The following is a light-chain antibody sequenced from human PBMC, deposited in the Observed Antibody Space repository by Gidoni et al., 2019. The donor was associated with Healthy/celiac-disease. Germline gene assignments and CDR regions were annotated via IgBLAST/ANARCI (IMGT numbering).Light chain of an antibody. CDR1: QSVICN. Sequence: EIVMTQSLATLSVSPGERATLSCRASQSVICNLAWYHQKPGQAPRLLIYGASNRATGIPARLSGSGSGTEFTLTISSLQSEDFAVYYCQQYNNWTPWTFGQGTKVEIK. CDR3: QQYNNWTPWT. J-gene: IGKJ1*01. CDR2: GAS. V-gene: IGKV3-15*01.